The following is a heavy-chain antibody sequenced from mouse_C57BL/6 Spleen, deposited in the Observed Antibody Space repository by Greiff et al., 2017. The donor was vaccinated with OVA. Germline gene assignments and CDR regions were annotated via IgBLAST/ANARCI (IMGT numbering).Heavy chain of an antibody. CDR2: ICGGGST. CDR1: GFSFTSYG. J-gene: IGHJ3*01. D-gene: IGHD4-1*01. Sequence: VQVVESGPGLVAPSQCLSISCTVSGFSFTSYGVDWVRQPPGTGLEWLGVICGGGSTNYYSALMSRLSISTDNSKSHVFLKMNSLQTDDAAMYYGAKHKKLGGFAYWGQGTLVTVSA. CDR3: AKHKKLGGFAY. V-gene: IGHV2-9*01.